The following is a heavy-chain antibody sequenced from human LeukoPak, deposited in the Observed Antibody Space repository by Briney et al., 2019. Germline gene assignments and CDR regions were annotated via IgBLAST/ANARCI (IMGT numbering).Heavy chain of an antibody. CDR1: KFTFSDYW. Sequence: GGSLRLSCAASKFTFSDYWMTWVRQAPGKGPEWVAYMNQLGNEKNYLDSVKGRFTISRDNAKNSLYLQMTSLRADDTAVYYCARGTYYYGFWGQGTLVTVSS. CDR3: ARGTYYYGF. CDR2: MNQLGNEK. D-gene: IGHD3-10*01. V-gene: IGHV3-7*04. J-gene: IGHJ4*02.